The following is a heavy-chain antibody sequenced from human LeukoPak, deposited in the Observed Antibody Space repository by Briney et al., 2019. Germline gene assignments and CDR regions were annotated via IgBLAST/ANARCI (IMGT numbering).Heavy chain of an antibody. CDR1: GFTLRSYT. Sequence: GGSLRLSCAAPGFTLRSYTMNWVRQAPGKGLEWVSSIGISSNKIYYADSVKGRFIISRDNAKNSVYLQMNSLRAEDTAVYYCASYDFDAFDIWGQGTMVTVSS. J-gene: IGHJ3*02. CDR3: ASYDFDAFDI. D-gene: IGHD3-3*01. V-gene: IGHV3-21*01. CDR2: IGISSNKI.